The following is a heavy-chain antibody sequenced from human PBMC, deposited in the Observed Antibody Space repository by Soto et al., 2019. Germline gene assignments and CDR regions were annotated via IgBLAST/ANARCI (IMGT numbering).Heavy chain of an antibody. CDR1: GFTVSSFW. D-gene: IGHD2-8*02. V-gene: IGHV3-74*01. J-gene: IGHJ3*01. CDR3: ARDLVAKDAFDL. CDR2: INSDGSNT. Sequence: EVQLVGSGGGLVQPGGSLRLSCAASGFTVSSFWIHWFRQAPGKGLVWVSRINSDGSNTRYADSVKGRFTISRDNAKNTLYLQMNSLRVEDTAVYYCARDLVAKDAFDLWGQGTMVTVSS.